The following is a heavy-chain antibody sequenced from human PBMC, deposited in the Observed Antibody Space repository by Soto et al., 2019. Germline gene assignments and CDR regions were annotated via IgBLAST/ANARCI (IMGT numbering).Heavy chain of an antibody. CDR2: INHSGST. J-gene: IGHJ6*03. CDR1: GGSFSGYY. CDR3: ARDGQGYYYYYMDV. Sequence: PSETLSLTCAVYGGSFSGYYWSWIRQPPGKGLEWIGEINHSGSTNYNPSLKSRVTISVDTSKNQFSLKLSSVTAADTAVYYCARDGQGYYYYYMDVWGKGTTVTVSS. V-gene: IGHV4-34*01.